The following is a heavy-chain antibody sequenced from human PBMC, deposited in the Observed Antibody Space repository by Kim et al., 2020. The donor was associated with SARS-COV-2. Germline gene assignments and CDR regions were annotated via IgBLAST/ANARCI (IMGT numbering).Heavy chain of an antibody. CDR2: ISYDGSNK. D-gene: IGHD6-13*01. Sequence: GGSLRLSCAASGFTFSSYGMHWVRQAPGKGLEWVAVISYDGSNKYYADSVKGRFTISRDNSKNTLYLQMNSLRAEDTAVYYCAKSDSSSPQNGMDVWGQGTTVTVSS. J-gene: IGHJ6*02. CDR1: GFTFSSYG. CDR3: AKSDSSSPQNGMDV. V-gene: IGHV3-30*18.